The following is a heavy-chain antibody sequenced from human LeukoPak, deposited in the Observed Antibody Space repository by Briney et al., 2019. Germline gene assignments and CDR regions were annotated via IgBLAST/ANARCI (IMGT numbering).Heavy chain of an antibody. CDR1: RFSFNGYG. CDR2: IRHDGTE. D-gene: IGHD5-24*01. V-gene: IGHV3-30*02. J-gene: IGHJ4*02. CDR3: GKGRERDYNCLDS. Sequence: GGSLRLSCAASRFSFNGYGMHWVRQAPGKGLEWVAFIRHDGTEYHTDSVKGRFTISRDNSKSTLFLQMNSLEASGTAVYYCGKGRERDYNCLDSWGQGTLVTVSS.